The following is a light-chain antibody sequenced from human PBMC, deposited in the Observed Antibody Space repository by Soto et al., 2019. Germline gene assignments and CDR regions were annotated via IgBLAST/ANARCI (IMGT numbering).Light chain of an antibody. CDR1: QSVSNS. V-gene: IGKV3-15*01. CDR3: QQYDNWPPWT. Sequence: TQSPATLSVSPGERATLSCRASQSVSNSLAWYQQKPGQVPRLLIYGASTRAAGIPARFSGSGSGTEFTLTIRSLQAEDFGVYYCQQYDNWPPWTFGQGTKVEIK. J-gene: IGKJ1*01. CDR2: GAS.